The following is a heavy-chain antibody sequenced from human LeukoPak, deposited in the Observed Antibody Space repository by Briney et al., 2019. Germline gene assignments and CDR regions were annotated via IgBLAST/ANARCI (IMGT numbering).Heavy chain of an antibody. CDR2: IIPIFGTA. D-gene: IGHD3-10*01. V-gene: IGHV1-69*05. CDR3: ARDGGYGSAHGRFDP. Sequence: ASVKVSCKASGGTFSSYAISWVRQAPGQGLEWMGGIIPIFGTANYAQKFQGRVTMTRDTSTSTVYMELSSLRSEDTAVYYCARDGGYGSAHGRFDPWGQGTLVTVSS. J-gene: IGHJ5*02. CDR1: GGTFSSYA.